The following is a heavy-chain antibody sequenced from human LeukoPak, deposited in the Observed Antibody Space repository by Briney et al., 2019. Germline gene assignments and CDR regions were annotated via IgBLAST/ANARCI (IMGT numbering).Heavy chain of an antibody. CDR2: ISNNGGYT. CDR3: ARDIRYYYGMDV. CDR1: GFTFSSSA. V-gene: IGHV3-23*01. Sequence: PGGSLRLSCAASGFTFSSSAMSWVRQAPGKGLEWVSAISNNGGYTYYADSVQGRFTISRDNSKSTLYLQMNSLRAEDTAVYYCARDIRYYYGMDVWGQGTTVTVSS. J-gene: IGHJ6*02.